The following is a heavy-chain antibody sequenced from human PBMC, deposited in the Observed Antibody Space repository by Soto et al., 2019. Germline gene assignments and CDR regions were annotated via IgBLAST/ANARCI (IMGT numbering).Heavy chain of an antibody. V-gene: IGHV3-74*01. CDR1: GFPFSSYW. Sequence: EVQLVESGGGLVQPGESLTLSCAASGFPFSSYWMHWVRQAPGKGLVWVSRIKSDGSGTYYADSVQDRFTISRDNARNTFYLQMNSLRVEDTAVYFCARGVGDRYDGNGYLGRHWGQGTLVTVSS. CDR3: ARGVGDRYDGNGYLGRH. CDR2: IKSDGSGT. D-gene: IGHD3-22*01. J-gene: IGHJ4*02.